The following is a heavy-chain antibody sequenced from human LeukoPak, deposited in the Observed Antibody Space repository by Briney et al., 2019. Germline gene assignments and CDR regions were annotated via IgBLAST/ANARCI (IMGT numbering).Heavy chain of an antibody. CDR3: ATCRDGHNLLDY. D-gene: IGHD5-24*01. CDR2: IYSGGST. J-gene: IGHJ4*02. V-gene: IGHV3-66*01. Sequence: GGSLRLSCAASGFSVSSNYMSWVRQAPGKGLEWVSVIYSGGSTFYADSVKGRFTISRDNSKNTLYLQMNSLRAEDTAVYYCATCRDGHNLLDYWGQGTLVTVSS. CDR1: GFSVSSNY.